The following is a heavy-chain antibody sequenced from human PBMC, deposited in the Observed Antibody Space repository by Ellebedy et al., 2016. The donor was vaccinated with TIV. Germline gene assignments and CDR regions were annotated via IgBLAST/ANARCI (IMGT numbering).Heavy chain of an antibody. CDR1: GFTFGSYS. CDR3: ATTYCSGGRCRFDY. J-gene: IGHJ4*02. D-gene: IGHD2-15*01. Sequence: GGSLRLSXGASGFTFGSYSMNWVRQAPGKGLEWVSYITSGSTTIYYADSVKGRFTISRDNAKNSLFLQMNSLRAEDTAVYYCATTYCSGGRCRFDYWGQGTLVTASS. V-gene: IGHV3-48*01. CDR2: ITSGSTTI.